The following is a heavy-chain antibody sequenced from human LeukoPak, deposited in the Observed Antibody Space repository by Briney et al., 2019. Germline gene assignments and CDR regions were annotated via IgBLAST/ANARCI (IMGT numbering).Heavy chain of an antibody. CDR1: GGSISSYY. D-gene: IGHD2-2*02. CDR3: ARGKAVPAAIRGWFGP. V-gene: IGHV4-59*01. J-gene: IGHJ5*02. Sequence: SETLSLTCTVSGGSISSYYWSWIRQPPGKGLEWIGYIYYSGSTNYNPSLKSRVTISVDTSKNQFSLKLSSVTAADTAVYYCARGKAVPAAIRGWFGPWGQGTLVTVSS. CDR2: IYYSGST.